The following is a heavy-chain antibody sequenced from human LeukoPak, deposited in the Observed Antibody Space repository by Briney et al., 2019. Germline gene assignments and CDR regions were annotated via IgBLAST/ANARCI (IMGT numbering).Heavy chain of an antibody. V-gene: IGHV4-30-4*02. CDR1: GGSIISGDYY. Sequence: SETLSLTCTVSGGSIISGDYYWSWIRQPPGKGLEWIGYINDSGGTYYTPSLKSPVTITVDRSKNQFSLALTSLSAPLTAAYYCARDRGWTTLVTHRCFDLWGRGTLVTVSS. J-gene: IGHJ2*01. CDR2: INDSGGT. CDR3: ARDRGWTTLVTHRCFDL. D-gene: IGHD4-23*01.